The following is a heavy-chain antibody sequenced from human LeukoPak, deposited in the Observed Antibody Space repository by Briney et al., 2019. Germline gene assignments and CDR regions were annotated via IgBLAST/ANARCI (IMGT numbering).Heavy chain of an antibody. CDR2: IIPIFGTT. J-gene: IGHJ4*02. CDR3: ASGTPEYYDSSGYYSLFDY. CDR1: GGTFSSYA. D-gene: IGHD3-22*01. V-gene: IGHV1-69*13. Sequence: SVKVSCKASGGTFSSYAISWVRQAPGQGLEWMGGIIPIFGTTDYAQKFQGKVTLTADESTSTAYMELSSLRSEDTAVYYCASGTPEYYDSSGYYSLFDYWGQGTLVTVFS.